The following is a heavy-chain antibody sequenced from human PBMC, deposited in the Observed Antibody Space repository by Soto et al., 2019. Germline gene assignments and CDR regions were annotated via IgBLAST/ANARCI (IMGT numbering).Heavy chain of an antibody. D-gene: IGHD3-22*01. V-gene: IGHV1-69*01. CDR2: IIPIFGTA. CDR3: ARERRDTVIVVGNWFDP. CDR1: GGTFSSYA. Sequence: QVQLVQSGAEVKKPGSSVKVSCKASGGTFSSYAISWVRQAPGQGLEWMGGIIPIFGTANYAQKFQGRVTITADESTSTAYMELSSLRSEDTAVYYCARERRDTVIVVGNWFDPWGQGTLVTVSS. J-gene: IGHJ5*02.